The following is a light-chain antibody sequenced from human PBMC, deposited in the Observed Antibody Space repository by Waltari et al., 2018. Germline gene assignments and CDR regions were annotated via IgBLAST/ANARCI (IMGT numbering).Light chain of an antibody. CDR3: QQSVSTPPT. J-gene: IGKJ4*01. Sequence: DIQMTQSPSSLSASVGDSVTITCRASQNIRVYLNWYQQKPGNTPKLLIYIASHLQSGVPSRFSGSGSVTDFTLTINNLQPEDFATYYCQQSVSTPPTFGGGTRV. CDR2: IAS. V-gene: IGKV1-39*01. CDR1: QNIRVY.